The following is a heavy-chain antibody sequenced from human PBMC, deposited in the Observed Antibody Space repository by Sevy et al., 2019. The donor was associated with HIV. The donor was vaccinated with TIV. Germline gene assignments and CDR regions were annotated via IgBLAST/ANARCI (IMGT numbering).Heavy chain of an antibody. V-gene: IGHV3-7*01. CDR1: GFAFSAYW. J-gene: IGHJ5*02. CDR3: ARDPRRGLTTVVTNWFDP. CDR2: IKQDGSEQ. Sequence: GGSLRLSCSASGFAFSAYWMVWVRQGPGKGLEWVANIKQDGSEQNYVDSVEGRFTISRDNGKNLLYLQMNDLRAEDTAVYYCARDPRRGLTTVVTNWFDPWGQGTLVTVSS. D-gene: IGHD4-17*01.